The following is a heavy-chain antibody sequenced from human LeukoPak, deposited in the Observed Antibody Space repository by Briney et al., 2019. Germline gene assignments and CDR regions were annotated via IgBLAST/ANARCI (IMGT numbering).Heavy chain of an antibody. CDR2: ISGSSSYV. Sequence: GGSLRLSCAASGFTFSNYWMSWVRQAPGKGLEWVSSISGSSSYVYYADSVKGRFTISRDNAKNSLYLQLNSLRAEDTAVYYCATPGSYGDYPGGYWGQGTLVTVSS. CDR1: GFTFSNYW. CDR3: ATPGSYGDYPGGY. J-gene: IGHJ4*02. V-gene: IGHV3-21*01. D-gene: IGHD4-17*01.